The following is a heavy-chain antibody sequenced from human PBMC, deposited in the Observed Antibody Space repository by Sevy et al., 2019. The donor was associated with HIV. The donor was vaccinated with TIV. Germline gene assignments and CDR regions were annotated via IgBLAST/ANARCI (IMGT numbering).Heavy chain of an antibody. J-gene: IGHJ4*02. D-gene: IGHD4-17*01. Sequence: SETLSLTCTVSGGSVSSYYWSWIRQPAGKGLEWIGRIYPSGRTNYNPSLKSRVTMSVDTSKNQFSLKMSSVTAADTAGDFWGGGYYGDLRLVGEYWGQGTLVTVSS. CDR2: IYPSGRT. V-gene: IGHV4-4*07. CDR3: GGGYYGDLRLVGEY. CDR1: GGSVSSYY.